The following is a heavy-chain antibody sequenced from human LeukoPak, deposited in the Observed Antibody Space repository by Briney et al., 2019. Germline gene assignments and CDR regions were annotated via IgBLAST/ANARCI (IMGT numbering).Heavy chain of an antibody. J-gene: IGHJ4*02. Sequence: SETLSLTCAVYGGSFSGYYRSWIRQPPGKGLEWIGEINHSGSTNYNPSLRSRVTISVDTSKNQFSLKLSSVTAADTAVYYCARDPSYSSGWSNFDYWGQGTLVTVSS. CDR3: ARDPSYSSGWSNFDY. V-gene: IGHV4-34*01. CDR2: INHSGST. CDR1: GGSFSGYY. D-gene: IGHD6-19*01.